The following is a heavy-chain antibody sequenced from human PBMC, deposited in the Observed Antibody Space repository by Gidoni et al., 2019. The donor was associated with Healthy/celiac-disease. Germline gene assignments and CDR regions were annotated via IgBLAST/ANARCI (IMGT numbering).Heavy chain of an antibody. CDR2: IWYDGSNK. Sequence: QVQLVESGGGVVQPGRSLRLACAAAGFTFSSYGSDWVRQAPGKGLDGVAVIWYDGSNKYYADSVKGRFTIPRDNSKNTLYLQMNSLRAEDTAVYYCARDRGSGSYYTYGSDVWGQGTTVTVSS. CDR3: ARDRGSGSYYTYGSDV. D-gene: IGHD3-10*01. CDR1: GFTFSSYG. V-gene: IGHV3-33*01. J-gene: IGHJ6*02.